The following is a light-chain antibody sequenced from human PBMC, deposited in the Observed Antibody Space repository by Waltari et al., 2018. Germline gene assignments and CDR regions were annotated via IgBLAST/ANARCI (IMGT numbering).Light chain of an antibody. CDR3: SSYTSSTVV. V-gene: IGLV2-14*03. J-gene: IGLJ2*01. Sequence: QSALTQPASVSGSPGQPTTISCTGTSNDAGGYTYVSWYQQHPGKAPKLMVYDVSTRPSGVSNRFSGSKSGNTASLTISGLQAEDEADYYCSSYTSSTVVFGGGTKLTVL. CDR2: DVS. CDR1: SNDAGGYTY.